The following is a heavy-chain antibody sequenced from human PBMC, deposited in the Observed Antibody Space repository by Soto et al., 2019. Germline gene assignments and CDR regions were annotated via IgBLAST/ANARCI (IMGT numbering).Heavy chain of an antibody. CDR1: GFTFSSYG. J-gene: IGHJ4*02. Sequence: GGSLRLSCAASGFTFSSYGMHWVRQAPGKGLEWVAVISYDGSNKYYADSVKGRFTISRDNSKNTLYLQMNSLRAEDTAVYYCAKADIAARLGLDYWGQGTLVTVSS. D-gene: IGHD6-6*01. CDR3: AKADIAARLGLDY. CDR2: ISYDGSNK. V-gene: IGHV3-30*18.